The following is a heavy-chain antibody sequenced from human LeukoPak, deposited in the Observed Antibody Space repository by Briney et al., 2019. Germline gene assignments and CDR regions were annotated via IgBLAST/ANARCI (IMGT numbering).Heavy chain of an antibody. D-gene: IGHD3/OR15-3a*01. V-gene: IGHV4-39*01. CDR2: IFYSGST. CDR3: ARYVISDMICGY. J-gene: IGHJ4*02. CDR1: GGSISNNVYY. Sequence: PSETLSLTCSVSGGSISNNVYYWAWIRQPPGKGLEWIGTIFYSGSTYHSPSLKSRLTMSVDLSENQFSLKLTSVTVADTAVYYCARYVISDMICGYWGQGTLVTVSS.